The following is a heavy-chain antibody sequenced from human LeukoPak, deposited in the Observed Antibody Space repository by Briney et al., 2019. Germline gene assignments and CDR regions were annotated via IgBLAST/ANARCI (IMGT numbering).Heavy chain of an antibody. CDR3: ARHYGGNPLDAFDI. CDR1: GGTFSSYA. Sequence: ASVKVSCKASGGTFSSYAISWVRQAPGQGLEWMGWISAYNGNTNYAQKLQGRVTMTTDTSTSTAYMELRSLGSDDTAVYYCARHYGGNPLDAFDIWGQGTMVTVSS. D-gene: IGHD4-23*01. J-gene: IGHJ3*02. V-gene: IGHV1-18*01. CDR2: ISAYNGNT.